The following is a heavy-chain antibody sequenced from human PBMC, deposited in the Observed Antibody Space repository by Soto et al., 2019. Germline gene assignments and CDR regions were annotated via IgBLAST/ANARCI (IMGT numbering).Heavy chain of an antibody. CDR1: GGTFSSYA. CDR3: AREYESSGYYRFAFDI. CDR2: IIPIFGTA. J-gene: IGHJ3*02. D-gene: IGHD3-22*01. V-gene: IGHV1-69*13. Sequence: GASVKVSCKASGGTFSSYAISWVRQAPGQGLEWMGGIIPIFGTANYAQKFQGRVTITADESTSTAYMELSSLRSEDTAVYYCAREYESSGYYRFAFDIWGQGTMVTVSS.